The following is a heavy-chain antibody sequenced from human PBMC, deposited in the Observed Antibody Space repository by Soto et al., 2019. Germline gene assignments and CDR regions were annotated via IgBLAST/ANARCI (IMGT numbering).Heavy chain of an antibody. CDR1: GFTFSSYG. V-gene: IGHV3-33*01. J-gene: IGHJ6*02. D-gene: IGHD3-10*01. Sequence: QVQLVESGGGVVQPGRSLRLSCAASGFTFSSYGMHWVRQAPGKGLEWVAVIWYDGSNKYYADSVKGRFTISRDNSKNTLYLQMNSLRAEDTAVYYCARDLWFGERLGYGYYYYGMDVWGQGTTVTVSS. CDR2: IWYDGSNK. CDR3: ARDLWFGERLGYGYYYYGMDV.